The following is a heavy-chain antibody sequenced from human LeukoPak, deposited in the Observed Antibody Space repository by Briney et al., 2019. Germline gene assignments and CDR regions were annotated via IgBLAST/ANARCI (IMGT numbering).Heavy chain of an antibody. CDR2: TSAYNGNT. D-gene: IGHD5-18*01. Sequence: GASVKLSCNAAGYTFTSYGISWVRQAPGQGLERLGWTSAYNGNTNDAQKLQRRATMTTDTSTSTAYMELRSLRSDDTAVYYCARNQVDTAMALIDYWGQGTLVTVSS. J-gene: IGHJ4*02. CDR1: GYTFTSYG. V-gene: IGHV1-18*01. CDR3: ARNQVDTAMALIDY.